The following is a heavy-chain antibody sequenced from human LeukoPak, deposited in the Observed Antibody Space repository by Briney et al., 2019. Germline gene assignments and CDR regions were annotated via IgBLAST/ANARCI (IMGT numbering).Heavy chain of an antibody. CDR3: ARVSGGSSGYVFDY. J-gene: IGHJ4*02. CDR1: GFTFSSYE. D-gene: IGHD3-22*01. CDR2: IRSSGGTK. Sequence: PGGSLRLSYAASGFTFSSYEMNWVRQAPGKGPEWVSYIRSSGGTKYYADSVKGRFTISRDNAKNSLYLQMNSLRAEDSAFYYCARVSGGSSGYVFDYWGQGTLVTVSS. V-gene: IGHV3-48*03.